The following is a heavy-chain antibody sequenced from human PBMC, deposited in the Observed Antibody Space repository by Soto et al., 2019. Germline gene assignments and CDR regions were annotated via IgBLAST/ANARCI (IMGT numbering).Heavy chain of an antibody. CDR2: IWYDGSNK. CDR1: GCTFSSYG. Sequence: GGSLRLSCAASGCTFSSYGMHWVRQAPGKGLEWVAVIWYDGSNKYYADSVKGRFTISRDNSKNTLYLQMNSLRAEDTAVYYCAREVNGGDYYYYYYMDVWGKGTKVTV. CDR3: AREVNGGDYYYYYYMDV. V-gene: IGHV3-33*01. D-gene: IGHD7-27*01. J-gene: IGHJ6*03.